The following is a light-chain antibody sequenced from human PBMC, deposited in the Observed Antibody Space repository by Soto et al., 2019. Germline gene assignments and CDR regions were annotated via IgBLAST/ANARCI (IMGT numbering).Light chain of an antibody. CDR1: QSISND. CDR3: LHQNSYLALS. Sequence: DIQMTQSPSSLSASVGDRVTITCRTSQSISNDLGWYQQKPGKAPKRLMYGASALQSGVPSRFSGSGSGTEFTLTISSLQPEDFATYYCLHQNSYLALSFGGGTRVEIK. CDR2: GAS. V-gene: IGKV1-17*01. J-gene: IGKJ4*01.